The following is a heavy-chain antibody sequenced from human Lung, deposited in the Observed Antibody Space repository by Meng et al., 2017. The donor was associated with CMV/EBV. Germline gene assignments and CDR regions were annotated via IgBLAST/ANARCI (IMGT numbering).Heavy chain of an antibody. Sequence: QLQLQEPGPGLVRPSEPLSLTFSVSGGSISSSTYYWAWTRQPPGKVLEWIGSLYDSGSTYYHPSLKSRVTISVDTSKTYFSLKLRSVTAADTAVYYCARDLEYWGQGTLVTVSS. CDR2: LYDSGST. CDR1: GGSISSSTYY. CDR3: ARDLEY. J-gene: IGHJ4*02. V-gene: IGHV4-39*07. D-gene: IGHD1-1*01.